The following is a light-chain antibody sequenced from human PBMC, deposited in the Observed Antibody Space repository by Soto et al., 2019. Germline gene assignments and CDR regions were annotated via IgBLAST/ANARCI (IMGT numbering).Light chain of an antibody. CDR1: QSISDT. V-gene: IGKV3-15*01. Sequence: EIVMTQSPATLSVSPGGRATLSCRASQSISDTLAWYQQKPGQAPRLLIYGASTRATGFPARFSGSGSGADFTLTISRLEPEDFAVYYRQQYGSSGTFGQGTKVDIK. CDR2: GAS. CDR3: QQYGSSGT. J-gene: IGKJ1*01.